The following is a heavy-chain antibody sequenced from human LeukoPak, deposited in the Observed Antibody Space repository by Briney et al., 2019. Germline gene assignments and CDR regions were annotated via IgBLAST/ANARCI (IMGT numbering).Heavy chain of an antibody. J-gene: IGHJ4*02. CDR3: ARGLASGYPPIPFDY. CDR2: ITYDGRT. D-gene: IGHD3-3*01. V-gene: IGHV4-34*01. CDR1: GGSFDGYY. Sequence: SETLSLTCAVFGGSFDGYYWSWIRQSPGKGLEWIGEITYDGRTKYNPSLRSRVSISVDTSKIQFSLNLTSLTAADTAIYYCARGLASGYPPIPFDYWGQGTQVTVSS.